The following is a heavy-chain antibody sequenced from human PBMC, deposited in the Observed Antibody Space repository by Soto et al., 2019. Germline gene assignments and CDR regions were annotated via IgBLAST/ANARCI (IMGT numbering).Heavy chain of an antibody. V-gene: IGHV1-3*01. D-gene: IGHD3-3*01. CDR1: GYTFTSHT. CDR2: IIVSHGRP. J-gene: IGHJ4*02. CDR3: AREPEDGVPGDF. Sequence: QVQLVQSGAEVKEPGASVKVSCKASGYTFTSHTIHWARQAPGQGLEWMGWIIVSHGRPRIAPHCQGRVTLTTDTSATTAYMELNSLTSEDTAVYFCAREPEDGVPGDFWGQGTLVVVSS.